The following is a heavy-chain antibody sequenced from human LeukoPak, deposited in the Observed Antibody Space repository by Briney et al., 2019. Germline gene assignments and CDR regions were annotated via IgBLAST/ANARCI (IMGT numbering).Heavy chain of an antibody. Sequence: GGSLRLSCAASGFTFSSYNMNWVRQAPGKGLEWVSFISYSSSAIYYADSVKGRFTISRDNAKSSLYLQMNSLRDEDTAVYYCARLIVSRNGMDVWGQGTAVTVFS. CDR2: ISYSSSAI. CDR1: GFTFSSYN. CDR3: ARLIVSRNGMDV. V-gene: IGHV3-48*02. J-gene: IGHJ6*02. D-gene: IGHD2/OR15-2a*01.